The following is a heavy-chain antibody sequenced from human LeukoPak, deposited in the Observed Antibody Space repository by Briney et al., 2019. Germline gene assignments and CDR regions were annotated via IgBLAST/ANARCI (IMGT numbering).Heavy chain of an antibody. Sequence: GGSLRLSCAASGFTFSSYAMSWVRQAPGKGLEWVSAISGSGGSTYYADSVKGRFTISRDNSKNMLYLQMNSLRAEDTAVYYCAKLGELPTILNFDYWGQGTLVTVSS. J-gene: IGHJ4*02. CDR3: AKLGELPTILNFDY. D-gene: IGHD3-10*01. CDR2: ISGSGGST. V-gene: IGHV3-23*01. CDR1: GFTFSSYA.